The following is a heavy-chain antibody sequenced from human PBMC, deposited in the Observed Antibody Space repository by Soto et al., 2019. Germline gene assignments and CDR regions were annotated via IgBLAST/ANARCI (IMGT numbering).Heavy chain of an antibody. J-gene: IGHJ4*02. V-gene: IGHV4-31*03. CDR2: IYYSGST. Sequence: SETLSLTCTVSGGSISSGGYYWSWIRQHPGKGLEWIGYIYYSGSTYYNPSLKSRVTISVDTSRNQFSLKLTSVTAADTAIYYCARDFSLAVAGSFGYWGQGTLVTVSS. CDR3: ARDFSLAVAGSFGY. CDR1: GGSISSGGYY. D-gene: IGHD6-19*01.